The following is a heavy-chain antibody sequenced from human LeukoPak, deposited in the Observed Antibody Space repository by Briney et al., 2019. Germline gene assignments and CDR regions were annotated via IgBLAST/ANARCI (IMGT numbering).Heavy chain of an antibody. V-gene: IGHV3-30*18. CDR2: ISYNGINK. CDR3: AKGYDILTGYPDY. J-gene: IGHJ4*02. D-gene: IGHD3-9*01. CDR1: GFTFRSYG. Sequence: PGRSLRLSCAASGFTFRSYGMHWVRQAPGKGLEWVALISYNGINKYYADSVKGRFTISRDNSKNTLYLQMNSLRPEDTAVYYCAKGYDILTGYPDYWGQGILVTVSS.